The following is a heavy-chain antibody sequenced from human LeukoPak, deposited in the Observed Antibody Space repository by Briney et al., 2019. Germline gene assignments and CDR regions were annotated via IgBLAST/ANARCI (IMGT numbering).Heavy chain of an antibody. CDR3: ARDAPNYSSTWYPSHY. Sequence: GGSLRLSCAASGFTFSSYWMSWVRQAPGKGLEWVANIKHDGSEKNCVDSVKGRFTISRDNAKNSLYLQMNSLRAEDTAVYYCARDAPNYSSTWYPSHYWGRGTLVTVSS. CDR1: GFTFSSYW. V-gene: IGHV3-7*03. J-gene: IGHJ4*02. D-gene: IGHD6-13*01. CDR2: IKHDGSEK.